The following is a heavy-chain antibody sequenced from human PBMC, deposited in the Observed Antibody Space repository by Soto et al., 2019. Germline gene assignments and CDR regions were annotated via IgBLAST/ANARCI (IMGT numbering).Heavy chain of an antibody. CDR2: IYYSGST. CDR3: ARHGIGKTYYDILTGYYHFDY. CDR1: GGTSSSYY. V-gene: IGHV4-59*08. J-gene: IGHJ4*02. D-gene: IGHD3-9*01. Sequence: PLETLSLTCTVSGGTSSSYYWIWIRQPPGKGLEWIGYIYYSGSTNYNPSLKSRVTISVDTSKNQFSLKLSSVTAADTAVYYCARHGIGKTYYDILTGYYHFDYWGQGTLVTVSS.